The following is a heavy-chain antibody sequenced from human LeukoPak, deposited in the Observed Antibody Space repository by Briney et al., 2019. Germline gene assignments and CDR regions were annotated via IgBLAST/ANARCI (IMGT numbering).Heavy chain of an antibody. V-gene: IGHV4-59*01. J-gene: IGHJ5*02. D-gene: IGHD2-2*01. CDR3: ARFHGVYCSSTSCYPVWFDP. CDR1: GGSISSYY. CDR2: IYYSGST. Sequence: SETLSLTCTVSGGSISSYYWSWIRQPPGKGLEWIGYIYYSGSTNYNPPLKSRVTISVDTSKSQFFLKLSSVTAADTAVYYCARFHGVYCSSTSCYPVWFDPWGQGTLVTVSS.